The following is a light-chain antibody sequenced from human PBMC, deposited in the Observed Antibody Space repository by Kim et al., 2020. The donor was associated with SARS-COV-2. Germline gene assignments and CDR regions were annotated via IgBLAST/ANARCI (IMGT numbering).Light chain of an antibody. Sequence: ASVGDRVTITCRASHSITTYLNWYQHKPGTAPKLLIYGASVLQSGVPSRFGGSGSGTEFTLTIASLQPEDFATYYCQQSYTTPLTFGGGTKVEIK. V-gene: IGKV1-39*01. CDR1: HSITTY. CDR3: QQSYTTPLT. J-gene: IGKJ4*01. CDR2: GAS.